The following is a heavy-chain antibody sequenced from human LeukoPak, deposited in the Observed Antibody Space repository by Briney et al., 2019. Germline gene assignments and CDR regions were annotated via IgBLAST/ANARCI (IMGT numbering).Heavy chain of an antibody. CDR2: IYYSGST. CDR3: ARDTVREGATYIDY. CDR1: GGSISSGGYY. J-gene: IGHJ4*02. Sequence: SETLSLTCTVSGGSISSGGYYWSWIRQHPGKGLEWIGYIYYSGSTYYNPSLKSRVTISVDTSKNQFSLKLSSVTAADTAVYYCARDTVREGATYIDYWGQGTLVTVSS. V-gene: IGHV4-31*03. D-gene: IGHD1-26*01.